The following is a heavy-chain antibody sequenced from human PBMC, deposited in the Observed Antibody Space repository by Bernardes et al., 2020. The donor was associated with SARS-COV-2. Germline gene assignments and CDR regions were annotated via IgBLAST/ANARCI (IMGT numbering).Heavy chain of an antibody. J-gene: IGHJ4*02. D-gene: IGHD4-17*01. Sequence: VGSLLLSCAASGFTFSSYAMSWVRQAPGQGLEWVSAISGSGGSTYYADSVKGRFTISRDNSKNTLYLQMNSLRAEDTAVYYCAKDSRENDYGDNFDYWGQGTLVTVSS. CDR2: ISGSGGST. CDR3: AKDSRENDYGDNFDY. CDR1: GFTFSSYA. V-gene: IGHV3-23*01.